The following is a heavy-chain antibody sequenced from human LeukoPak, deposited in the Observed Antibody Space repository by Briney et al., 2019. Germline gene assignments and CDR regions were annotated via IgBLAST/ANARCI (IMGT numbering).Heavy chain of an antibody. CDR3: ARDYDYYDSSGYYYPPRPGYYFDY. CDR1: GYTFTSYG. CDR2: ISAYNGNT. Sequence: ASVKVSCKASGYTFTSYGISWVRQAPGQGLEWMGWISAYNGNTNYAQKLQGRVTMTTDTSTSTAYMELRSLRSDDTAVYYCARDYDYYDSSGYYYPPRPGYYFDYWGQGTLVTASS. J-gene: IGHJ4*02. V-gene: IGHV1-18*01. D-gene: IGHD3-22*01.